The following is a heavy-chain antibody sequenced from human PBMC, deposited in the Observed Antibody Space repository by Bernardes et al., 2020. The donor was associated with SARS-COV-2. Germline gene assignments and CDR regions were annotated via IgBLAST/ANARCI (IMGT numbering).Heavy chain of an antibody. Sequence: ASVKVSCKASGYTFTSYGISWVRQAPGQGLEWMGWISAYNGNTNYAQKLQGRVTMTTDTSTSTAYMELRSLRSDDTAVYYCARSGVNYYYYYGMDVWGQGTTVTVSS. J-gene: IGHJ6*02. V-gene: IGHV1-18*01. CDR3: ARSGVNYYYYYGMDV. CDR1: GYTFTSYG. D-gene: IGHD2-15*01. CDR2: ISAYNGNT.